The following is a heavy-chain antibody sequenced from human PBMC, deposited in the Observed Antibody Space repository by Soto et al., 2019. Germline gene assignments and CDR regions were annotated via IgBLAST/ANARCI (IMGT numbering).Heavy chain of an antibody. CDR3: APSTPWLVRGGFDL. J-gene: IGHJ3*01. D-gene: IGHD6-19*01. V-gene: IGHV1-24*01. CDR2: FDPEDGET. CDR1: GYTVTQLA. Sequence: QVQVVQSGAEVKKPGASVKVSCKISGYTVTQLAIHWVRQAPGKGLEWMGGFDPEDGETLYAQHFQGRVTMTEDPSTETAYLELSRLRSDDTAVYYGAPSTPWLVRGGFDLWGQGTMVTVSS.